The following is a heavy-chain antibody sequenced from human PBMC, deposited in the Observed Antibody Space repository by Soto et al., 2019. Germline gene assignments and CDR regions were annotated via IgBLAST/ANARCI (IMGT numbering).Heavy chain of an antibody. V-gene: IGHV4-31*03. D-gene: IGHD3-9*01. J-gene: IGHJ5*02. CDR2: IYYSGST. CDR3: ARGPPALFSTAAPFDP. Sequence: SETLSLTCTVSGGSISSGGYYWSWIHQHPGKGLEWIGYIYYSGSTYYNPSLKSRVTISVDTSKNQFSLKLSSVTAADTAVYYCARGPPALFSTAAPFDPWGQGTLVTVSS. CDR1: GGSISSGGYY.